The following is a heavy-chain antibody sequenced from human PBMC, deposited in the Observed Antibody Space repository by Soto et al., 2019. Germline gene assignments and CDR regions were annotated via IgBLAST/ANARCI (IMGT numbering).Heavy chain of an antibody. D-gene: IGHD3-22*01. CDR3: TRAPSGYYSIHFDY. V-gene: IGHV3-49*03. CDR1: GFTFGDYA. J-gene: IGHJ4*02. Sequence: PGGSLRLSCTASGFTFGDYAMSWFRQAPGKGLEWVGFIRSKAYGGTTEYAASVKGRFTISRDDSKSIAYLQMNSLKTEDTAVYYCTRAPSGYYSIHFDYWGQGTLVTVSS. CDR2: IRSKAYGGTT.